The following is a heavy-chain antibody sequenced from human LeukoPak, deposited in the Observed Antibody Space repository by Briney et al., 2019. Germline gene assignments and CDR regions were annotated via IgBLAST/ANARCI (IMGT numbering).Heavy chain of an antibody. CDR3: ARDRPSYDILTGFDP. V-gene: IGHV1-2*02. CDR1: GYTFTGYY. CDR2: INPNSGGT. Sequence: ASVKVSCKASGYTFTGYYMHWVRQAPGQGLELMGWINPNSGGTNYAQKFQGRVTMTRDTSISTAYMELSRLRSDDTAVYYCARDRPSYDILTGFDPWGQGTLVTVSS. D-gene: IGHD3-9*01. J-gene: IGHJ5*02.